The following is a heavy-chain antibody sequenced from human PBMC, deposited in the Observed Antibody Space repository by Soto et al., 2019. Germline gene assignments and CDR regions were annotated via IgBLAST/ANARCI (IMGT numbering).Heavy chain of an antibody. Sequence: AASVKVSCKASGYTFTSYGISWVRQAPGKGLEWMGGFDPEDGETIYAQKFQGRVTMTEDTSTDTAYMELSSLRSEDTAVYYCATEYSYGYAYYYGMDVWGQGTTVTVSS. V-gene: IGHV1-24*01. CDR2: FDPEDGET. CDR1: GYTFTSYG. CDR3: ATEYSYGYAYYYGMDV. D-gene: IGHD5-18*01. J-gene: IGHJ6*02.